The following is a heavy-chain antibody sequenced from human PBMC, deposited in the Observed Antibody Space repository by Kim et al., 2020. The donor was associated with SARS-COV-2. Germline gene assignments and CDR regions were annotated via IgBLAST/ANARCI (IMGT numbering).Heavy chain of an antibody. CDR1: GGSVSSGSYY. V-gene: IGHV4-61*01. Sequence: SETLSLTCTVSGGSVSSGSYYWSWIRQPPGKGLEWIGYIYYSGSTNYNPSLKSRVTISVDTSKNQFSLKLSSVTAADTAVYYCARDSLGAYGSGSYSYYYGMDVWGQGTTVTVSS. CDR3: ARDSLGAYGSGSYSYYYGMDV. J-gene: IGHJ6*02. CDR2: IYYSGST. D-gene: IGHD3-10*01.